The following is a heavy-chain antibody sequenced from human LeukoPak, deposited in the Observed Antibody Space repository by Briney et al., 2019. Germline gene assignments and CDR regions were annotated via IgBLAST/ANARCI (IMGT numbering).Heavy chain of an antibody. Sequence: PSQTLSLTCTVSGGSISSGGYYWSWIRQPPGKGLEWIGYIYHSGSTYYNPSLKSRVTISVDRSKNQFSLKLSSVTAADTAVYYCARVAVENGGISFDYWGQGTLVTVSS. CDR3: ARVAVENGGISFDY. CDR1: GGSISSGGYY. CDR2: IYHSGST. D-gene: IGHD4-23*01. J-gene: IGHJ4*02. V-gene: IGHV4-30-2*01.